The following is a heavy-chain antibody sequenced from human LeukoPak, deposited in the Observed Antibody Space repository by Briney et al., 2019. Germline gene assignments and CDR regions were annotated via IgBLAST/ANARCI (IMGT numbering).Heavy chain of an antibody. Sequence: GGSLKLSCAASGFTFSGPAIHWVRQASGKGLDWVGRIRSKAKSYATAYAESVKGRFTISRDDSENTAYLQMNSLKTEDTAVYYCTRLGEYSGNSDDYWGQGTLVTVSS. CDR1: GFTFSGPA. J-gene: IGHJ4*02. CDR3: TRLGEYSGNSDDY. V-gene: IGHV3-73*01. CDR2: IRSKAKSYAT. D-gene: IGHD5-12*01.